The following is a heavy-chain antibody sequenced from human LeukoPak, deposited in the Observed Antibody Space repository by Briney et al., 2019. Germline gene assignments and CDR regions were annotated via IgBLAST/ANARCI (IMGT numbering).Heavy chain of an antibody. CDR1: GYTLTELS. CDR3: ATDVYDSSGYYDQH. CDR2: FDPEDGET. Sequence: ASVNVSFTVSGYTLTELSMHWVRQAPGKGLEWMGGFDPEDGETIYAQKFQGRVTMTEDTSTDTAYMELSSLGSEDTAVYYCATDVYDSSGYYDQHWGQGTLVTVS. D-gene: IGHD3-22*01. J-gene: IGHJ1*01. V-gene: IGHV1-24*01.